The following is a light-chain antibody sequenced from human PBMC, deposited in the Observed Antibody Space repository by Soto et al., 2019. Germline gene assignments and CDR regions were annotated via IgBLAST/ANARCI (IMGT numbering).Light chain of an antibody. CDR1: QSIISY. CDR3: QESYSTPVT. Sequence: DIQMTQSPSSLSASVGDRVTITCRASQSIISYLTCYQQKPGKTPKLQLYAASSLRSGVTSRFSGSVSGTDFPLTISSLQPEDVAADYCQESYSTPVTFGPGTKVDIK. V-gene: IGKV1-39*01. CDR2: AAS. J-gene: IGKJ3*01.